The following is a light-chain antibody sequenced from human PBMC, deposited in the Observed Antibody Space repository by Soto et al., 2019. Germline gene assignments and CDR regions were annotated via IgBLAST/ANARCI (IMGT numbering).Light chain of an antibody. CDR3: LQDYDYPRT. J-gene: IGKJ1*01. CDR2: AAS. V-gene: IGKV1-6*01. CDR1: QAIRSA. Sequence: AIQLTQSPSSLSASVGDRVTITGRASQAIRSALGWYQQKAGKAPNLLLSAASRLQSGVPSRFSGRGSGTDFTLTISSLQPEDFATYYCLQDYDYPRTFGQGTKVDIK.